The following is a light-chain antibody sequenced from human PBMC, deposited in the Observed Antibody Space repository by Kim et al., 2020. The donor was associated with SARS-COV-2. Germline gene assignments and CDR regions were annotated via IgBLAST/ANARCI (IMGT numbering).Light chain of an antibody. CDR2: KAS. CDR3: QQRMYT. V-gene: IGKV1-5*03. Sequence: DIQMTQSPSTLSASVGDRVTITCRASQSISSWLAWYQQKPGKAPKLLIYKASSLESGVPSRFSGSGSGTEFTLTISSLQPDDFATYYCQQRMYTFGQGTKLEI. J-gene: IGKJ2*01. CDR1: QSISSW.